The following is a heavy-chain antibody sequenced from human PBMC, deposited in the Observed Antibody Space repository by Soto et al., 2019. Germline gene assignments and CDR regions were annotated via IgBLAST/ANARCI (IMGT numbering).Heavy chain of an antibody. J-gene: IGHJ6*02. CDR2: ISWNSGSI. CDR1: GFTFDDYA. V-gene: IGHV3-9*01. Sequence: GGSLRLSCAASGFTFDDYAMHWVRQAPGKXLEWVSGISWNSGSIGYADSVKGRFTIPRDNAKNSLYLQMNSLRAEDTALYYCAAYYDSSGYYYYYGMDVWGQGTTVTVSS. D-gene: IGHD3-22*01. CDR3: AAYYDSSGYYYYYGMDV.